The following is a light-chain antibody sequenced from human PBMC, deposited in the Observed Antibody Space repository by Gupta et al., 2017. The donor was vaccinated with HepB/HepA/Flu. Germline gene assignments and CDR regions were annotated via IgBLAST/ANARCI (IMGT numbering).Light chain of an antibody. Sequence: QSLLTQPPSVSAAPGQKVTISCSGSSSNIGNKYVCWYQQLPGTAPKLLMYENTKRPSGIPDRVSGSKSGTSATLAITGLQTGDEADYYCGTWDHSLMVFGTGTKVTVL. CDR3: GTWDHSLMV. CDR2: ENT. CDR1: SSNIGNKY. J-gene: IGLJ1*01. V-gene: IGLV1-51*02.